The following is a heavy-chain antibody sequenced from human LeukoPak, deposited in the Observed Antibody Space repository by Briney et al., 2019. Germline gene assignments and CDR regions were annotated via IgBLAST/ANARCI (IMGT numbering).Heavy chain of an antibody. CDR3: ARVSYDYVWGSYRLNSAFDI. V-gene: IGHV3-21*01. CDR1: GFTFSSYT. J-gene: IGHJ3*02. Sequence: PGGSLRLSCAASGFTFSSYTINWVRQAPGKGLQWVSSISSTSSYINYADSVKGRFTISRDNAENSLYLEMNSLRAEDTAVYYCARVSYDYVWGSYRLNSAFDIWGQGTMVTVSS. CDR2: ISSTSSYI. D-gene: IGHD3-16*02.